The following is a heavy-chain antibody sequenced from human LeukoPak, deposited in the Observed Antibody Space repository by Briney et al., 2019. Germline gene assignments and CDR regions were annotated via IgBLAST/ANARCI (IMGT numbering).Heavy chain of an antibody. CDR3: ANDTGDYNFQFDY. J-gene: IGHJ4*02. Sequence: PGGSLRLSCAASGSTFSNYAMSWVRQAPGKGLEWVSIISGSGGYTYYADSVKGRFTLSRDNSKNTLYLQMNSLRAEDTAVYYCANDTGDYNFQFDYWGQGILVTVSS. V-gene: IGHV3-23*01. D-gene: IGHD4-17*01. CDR2: ISGSGGYT. CDR1: GSTFSNYA.